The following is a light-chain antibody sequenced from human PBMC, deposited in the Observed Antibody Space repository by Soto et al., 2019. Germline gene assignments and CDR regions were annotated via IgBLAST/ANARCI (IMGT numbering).Light chain of an antibody. Sequence: EVVMTQSPATLSLSPGERATISCRASQSASHHHLAWYQQRPGQAPRLLIYGASNRATGISDRFSGNGSGTDFTLTISRLEPEDFAVYYCQKYGSSGTFGQGTKV. V-gene: IGKV3-20*01. J-gene: IGKJ1*01. CDR2: GAS. CDR3: QKYGSSGT. CDR1: QSASHHH.